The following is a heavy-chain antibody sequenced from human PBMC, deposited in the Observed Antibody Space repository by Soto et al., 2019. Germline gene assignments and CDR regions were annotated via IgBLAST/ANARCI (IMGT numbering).Heavy chain of an antibody. CDR3: AKELLQGRRCYYYGMDV. CDR1: GFTFSSYG. D-gene: IGHD4-4*01. V-gene: IGHV3-30*18. Sequence: PGGSLRLSCAASGFTFSSYGMHWVRQAPGQGLEWVAVISYDGSNKYYADSVKGRFTISRDNSKNTLYLQMNSLRAEDTAVYYCAKELLQGRRCYYYGMDVWGQGTTGTVSS. CDR2: ISYDGSNK. J-gene: IGHJ6*02.